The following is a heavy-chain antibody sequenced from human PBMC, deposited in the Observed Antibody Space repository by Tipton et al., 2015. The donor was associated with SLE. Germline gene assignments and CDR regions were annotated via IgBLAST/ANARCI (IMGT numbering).Heavy chain of an antibody. Sequence: QSGPEVKKPGASVKVSCKASGYTFTGYYMHWVRQAPGQGLEWMGRINPNSGGTNYAQKFQGRVTVTRDTSISTAYMELSRLRSDATAVYYCARDPPSPGDGGGYFDLWGRGTLVTVSS. CDR1: GYTFTGYY. D-gene: IGHD7-27*01. V-gene: IGHV1-2*06. J-gene: IGHJ2*01. CDR2: INPNSGGT. CDR3: ARDPPSPGDGGGYFDL.